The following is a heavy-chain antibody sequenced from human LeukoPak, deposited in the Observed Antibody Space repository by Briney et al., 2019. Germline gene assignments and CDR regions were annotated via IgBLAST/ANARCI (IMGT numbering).Heavy chain of an antibody. J-gene: IGHJ4*02. CDR1: GFRSSNSA. CDR3: ARDYYDSGSYYQRDFDY. D-gene: IGHD3-10*01. CDR2: IWGDGSRI. V-gene: IGHV3-33*01. Sequence: GESLRLSCVAPGFRSSNSAMNWVRQAPGKGPEWLAAIWGDGSRIYYADSVKGRFTISRDNSNNTLYLQMNTLRAADTAVYYCARDYYDSGSYYQRDFDYWGQGTLVTVSS.